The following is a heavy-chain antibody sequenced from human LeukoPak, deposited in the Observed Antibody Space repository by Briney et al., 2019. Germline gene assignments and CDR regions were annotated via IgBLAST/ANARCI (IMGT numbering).Heavy chain of an antibody. CDR1: GDSLSSSRYS. CDR2: IYYSGST. D-gene: IGHD3-22*01. V-gene: IGHV4-39*01. CDR3: ARTSYYYDSSHYSEFDY. J-gene: IGHJ4*02. Sequence: SETLSLTCSVSGDSLSSSRYSWGWIRQPPGKGLEWIGSIYYSGSTYYNPSLKSRVTISVDTSKNQFSLKLSSVTAADTAVYYCARTSYYYDSSHYSEFDYWGQGTLVTVSS.